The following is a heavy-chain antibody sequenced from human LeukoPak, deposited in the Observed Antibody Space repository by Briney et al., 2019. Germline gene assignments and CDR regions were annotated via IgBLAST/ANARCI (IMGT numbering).Heavy chain of an antibody. D-gene: IGHD5-12*01. V-gene: IGHV3-21*01. CDR3: ARDPYSGYSRDYYYYYMDV. CDR2: ITSTSSYV. Sequence: GGSLRLSSEASGFTFSTFNMKRVPQAPGKRREGVISITSTSSYVFYADSVRGRFTISRDNDKNSLYLQINSRTAEDTAVYYCARDPYSGYSRDYYYYYMDVWGKRPTVTISS. CDR1: GFTFSTFN. J-gene: IGHJ6*03.